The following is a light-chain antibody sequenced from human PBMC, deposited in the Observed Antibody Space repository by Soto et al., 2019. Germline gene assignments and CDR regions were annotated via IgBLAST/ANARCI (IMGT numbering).Light chain of an antibody. CDR1: QTVRNNY. CDR3: QQRSNWLS. CDR2: DAS. Sequence: FVLTQSPGTLSFSPWEIGTLSWRASQTVRNNYLAWYQQKPGQAPRLLIYDASSRATGIPDRFSGGGSGTDFTLTIGSLEPEDLAVYYCQQRSNWLSFGGGTKVDIK. J-gene: IGKJ4*01. V-gene: IGKV3D-20*02.